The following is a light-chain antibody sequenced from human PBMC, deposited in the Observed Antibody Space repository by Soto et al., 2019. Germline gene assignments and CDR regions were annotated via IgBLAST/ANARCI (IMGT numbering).Light chain of an antibody. V-gene: IGLV2-14*01. CDR3: SSYTSSFVV. Sequence: ALTQPASVSGSPGQSITISCTGTSSDVGGYNYVSWYQQHPGKAPKLMIYDVSNRPSGVSNRFSGSKSGNTASLTISGLQAEDEADYYCSSYTSSFVVFGGGTKVTVL. CDR2: DVS. CDR1: SSDVGGYNY. J-gene: IGLJ2*01.